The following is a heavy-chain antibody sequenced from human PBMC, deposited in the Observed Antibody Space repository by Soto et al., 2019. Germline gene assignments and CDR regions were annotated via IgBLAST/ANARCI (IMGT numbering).Heavy chain of an antibody. D-gene: IGHD4-17*01. CDR1: GGSISSGGYY. CDR2: IYYIGST. CDR3: AGDRLGYGDFEY. V-gene: IGHV4-31*03. J-gene: IGHJ4*02. Sequence: QVQLQESGPGLVSPSQTLSLTCTVSGGSISSGGYYWSRIPQHPWKGLEWIGYIYYIGSTYYNPSLTSRVTISVVTSKNQLSLKLSYVTAADRALYYCAGDRLGYGDFEYWGQGPLVTVCS.